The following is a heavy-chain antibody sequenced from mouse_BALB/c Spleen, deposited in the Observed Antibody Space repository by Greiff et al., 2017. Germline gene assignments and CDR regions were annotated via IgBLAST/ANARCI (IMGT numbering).Heavy chain of an antibody. Sequence: VQLKESGPGLVKPSQSLSLTCTVTGYSITSDYAWNWIRQFPGNKLEWMGYIRYSGSTSYNPSLKSRISITRDTAKNQFYLQLKSVTTEDTATYDGARGDYYGSSTWFAYWGQGTLVTVSA. J-gene: IGHJ3*01. D-gene: IGHD1-1*01. CDR1: GYSITSDYA. CDR2: IRYSGST. CDR3: ARGDYYGSSTWFAY. V-gene: IGHV3-2*02.